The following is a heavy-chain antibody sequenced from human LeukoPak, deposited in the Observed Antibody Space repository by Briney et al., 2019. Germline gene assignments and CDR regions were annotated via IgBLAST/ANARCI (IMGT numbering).Heavy chain of an antibody. CDR2: IIPIFGTA. J-gene: IGHJ6*03. CDR1: GGTFSSYA. D-gene: IGHD3-10*01. V-gene: IGHV1-69*13. CDR3: ARGGLLWFGELLNYYYYYMDV. Sequence: SVKVSCKASGGTFSSYAISWVRQAPGQGLEWMGGIIPIFGTANYAQKLQGRVTITSDESTSTAYMELRSLRYDDTAVYYCARGGLLWFGELLNYYYYYMDVWGKGTTVTVSS.